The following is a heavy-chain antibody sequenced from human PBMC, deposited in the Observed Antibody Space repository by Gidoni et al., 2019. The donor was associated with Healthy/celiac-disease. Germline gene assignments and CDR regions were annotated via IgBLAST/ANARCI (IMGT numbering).Heavy chain of an antibody. D-gene: IGHD3-10*01. CDR3: ARRGVRGLDY. CDR1: GFTFSSYS. J-gene: IGHJ4*02. Sequence: EVQLVESGGGLVQPGGSLRLSCAASGFTFSSYSMNWVRQAPGKGLEWVSYISSSSSTIYYADSVKGRFTISRDNAKNSLYLQMNSLRAEDTAVYYCARRGVRGLDYWGQGTLVTVSS. CDR2: ISSSSSTI. V-gene: IGHV3-48*01.